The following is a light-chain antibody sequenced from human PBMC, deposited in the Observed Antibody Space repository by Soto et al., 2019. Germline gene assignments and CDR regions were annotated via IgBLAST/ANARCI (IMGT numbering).Light chain of an antibody. CDR2: KVS. CDR1: QSLAYNGGAPT. CDR3: MQGAHWPWT. V-gene: IGKV2-30*01. Sequence: DAVLTQSPLSLPVTLGQPASISCRLSQSLAYNGGAPTLIWFQQSPGQSPRRLIYKVSSRDSGVPDRFSGSGSGTDFTLHISRVEAEDVGIYYCMQGAHWPWTFGQGTKVEI. J-gene: IGKJ1*01.